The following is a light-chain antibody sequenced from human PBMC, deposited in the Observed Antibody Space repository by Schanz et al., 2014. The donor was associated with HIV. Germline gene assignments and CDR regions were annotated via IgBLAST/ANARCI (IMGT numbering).Light chain of an antibody. J-gene: IGLJ2*01. CDR1: SGDVGGFDS. CDR2: DVT. V-gene: IGLV2-14*01. Sequence: QFALTQPASVSGSPGQSITISCTGTSGDVGGFDSVSWYQQLPGKAPKLMIYDVTDRPSGVSNRFSGSKSGNTASLTISGLQAEDEADYYCAAWDDSLNGVVFGGGTKLTVL. CDR3: AAWDDSLNGVV.